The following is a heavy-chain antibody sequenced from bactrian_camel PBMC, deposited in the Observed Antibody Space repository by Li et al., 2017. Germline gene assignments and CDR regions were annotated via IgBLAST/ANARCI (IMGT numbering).Heavy chain of an antibody. D-gene: IGHD1*01. V-gene: IGHV3S1*01. CDR1: GDTDNTDC. CDR2: IDTDGGTT. J-gene: IGHJ4*01. CDR3: AADNLLLFSPDDQEDVSKCRGLHNY. Sequence: HVQLVESGGGSAQAGGSLKLSCQASGDTDNTDCLAWFRQSPGKEREGVAAIDTDGGTTYYADAVQGRFTISQDSAKNTVYLQMNSLRPDDTATYYCAADNLLLFSPDDQEDVSKCRGLHNYWGRGTQVTVS.